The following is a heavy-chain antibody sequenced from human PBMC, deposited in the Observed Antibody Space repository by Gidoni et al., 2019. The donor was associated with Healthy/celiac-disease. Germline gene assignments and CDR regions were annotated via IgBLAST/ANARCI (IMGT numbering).Heavy chain of an antibody. J-gene: IGHJ6*03. Sequence: QVQLVQSGAEVKKPRASVKVSCKASGYTFTSYDINWVRQDTGQGLGWMGWMNPNSGNTGYGQKFQGRVTMTRNTSISTAYMELSSLRSEDTAVYYCARGGLRGRTYYYDSSGFYYMDVWGKGTTVTVSS. V-gene: IGHV1-8*01. CDR1: GYTFTSYD. CDR2: MNPNSGNT. D-gene: IGHD3-22*01. CDR3: ARGGLRGRTYYYDSSGFYYMDV.